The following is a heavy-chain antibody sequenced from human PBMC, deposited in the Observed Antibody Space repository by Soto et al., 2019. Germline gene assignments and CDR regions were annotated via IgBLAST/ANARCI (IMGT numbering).Heavy chain of an antibody. CDR2: IYSGGST. V-gene: IGHV3-53*01. J-gene: IGHJ6*02. Sequence: EVQLVESGGGLIQPGGSLRLSCAASGFTVSSNYMSWVRQAPGKGLEWVSVIYSGGSTYYADSVKGRFTISRDNSKNTLYLQMTSLRAEDTAVYYCARDLRTLYGMDVWGQGTTVTVSS. CDR3: ARDLRTLYGMDV. CDR1: GFTVSSNY.